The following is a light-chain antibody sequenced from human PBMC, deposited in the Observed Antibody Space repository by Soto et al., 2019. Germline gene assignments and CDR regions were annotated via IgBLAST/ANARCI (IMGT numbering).Light chain of an antibody. CDR3: QHYGRSPPSWT. Sequence: EIVLTQSPGTLSLSPGERATLSCRASQSVSSNYLAWYQQKPGQPPRLLISDASSRATGIPDRFSGSGSGTDFTHTISGLEHEDFAVYYCQHYGRSPPSWTFGQGTKVEIK. V-gene: IGKV3-20*01. CDR1: QSVSSNY. J-gene: IGKJ1*01. CDR2: DAS.